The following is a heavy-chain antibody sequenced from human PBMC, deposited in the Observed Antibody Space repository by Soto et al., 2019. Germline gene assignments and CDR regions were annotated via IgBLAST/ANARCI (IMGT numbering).Heavy chain of an antibody. CDR1: GYSFTSYL. J-gene: IGHJ6*02. CDR2: IYPGDSDT. D-gene: IGHD5-12*01. CDR3: ARQSRDGYNYYYYYGMDV. Sequence: PGDSLKISCKGSGYSFTSYLIGWVRQMPGKGLEWMGIIYPGDSDTRYSPSFQGQVTISADKSISTAYLQWGSLKASDTAMYYCARQSRDGYNYYYYYGMDVWGQGTTVTVSS. V-gene: IGHV5-51*01.